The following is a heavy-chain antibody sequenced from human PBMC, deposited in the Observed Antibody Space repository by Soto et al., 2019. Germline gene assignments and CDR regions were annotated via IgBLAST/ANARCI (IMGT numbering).Heavy chain of an antibody. Sequence: QVQLVQSGAEEKKPGATVKVSCKASGYTFTSYAMDWVRQAPGQRLEWMGWINAGNGNTKYSQKFQGRVTITRDTSARTAYMELSSLKSEATAVYYCASGFPLWSDPWGQGTLVTVSS. CDR1: GYTFTSYA. D-gene: IGHD3-3*01. CDR2: INAGNGNT. V-gene: IGHV1-3*05. CDR3: ASGFPLWSDP. J-gene: IGHJ5*02.